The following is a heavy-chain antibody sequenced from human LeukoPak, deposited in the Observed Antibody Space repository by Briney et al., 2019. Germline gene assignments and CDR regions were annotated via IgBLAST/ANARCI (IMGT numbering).Heavy chain of an antibody. CDR1: GYTFTANF. D-gene: IGHD3-3*01. CDR3: ARPQRGYYTYDGFDI. J-gene: IGHJ3*02. CDR2: FNPNSGDS. V-gene: IGHV1-2*06. Sequence: ASVKVSCKASGYTFTANFIHWVRQAPGQGLEWMGRFNPNSGDSNYAQKFEGRVTISVDTSKKQFSLKLRSVTAADTAVYYCARPQRGYYTYDGFDIWGQGTMVTVSS.